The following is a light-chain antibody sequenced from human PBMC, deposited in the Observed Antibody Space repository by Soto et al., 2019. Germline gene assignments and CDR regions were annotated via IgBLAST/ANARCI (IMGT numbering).Light chain of an antibody. Sequence: DIQMTQSPSTLSASVGDSITITCRASQAIRSWLAWYQQKPGKAPKVLIYDASSLESGVPSRFSGSGFGTEFTLTITRLQPDDFATYYCQQTHSLPLSFGPGTKVDIK. CDR2: DAS. CDR3: QQTHSLPLS. CDR1: QAIRSW. J-gene: IGKJ3*01. V-gene: IGKV1-5*01.